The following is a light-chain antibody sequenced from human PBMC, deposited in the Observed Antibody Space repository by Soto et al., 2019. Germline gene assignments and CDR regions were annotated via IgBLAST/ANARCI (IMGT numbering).Light chain of an antibody. Sequence: QSALTQPASVSGSPGQSITISCTGSSSDIGFYNYVSWYQQYPGKAPKLLIHGVTNRPSGISYRFSGSKSGSTASLTIAGLRDEDEADYHCSSYSTSFFYVFGTGTKLTVL. CDR1: SSDIGFYNY. J-gene: IGLJ1*01. CDR2: GVT. V-gene: IGLV2-14*01. CDR3: SSYSTSFFYV.